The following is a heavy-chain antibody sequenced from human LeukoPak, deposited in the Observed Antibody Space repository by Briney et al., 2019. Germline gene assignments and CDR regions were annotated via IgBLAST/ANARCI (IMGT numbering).Heavy chain of an antibody. D-gene: IGHD6-13*01. CDR1: GIAFNNYA. V-gene: IGHV3-23*01. J-gene: IGHJ6*02. CDR3: AKAASSSWPSYYYGMDV. CDR2: ITGSGGNT. Sequence: GGSLRLSCEASGIAFNNYAMSWVRQAPGKGLEWVSVITGSGGNTYYADSVKGRFTISKDNSKNTVYLQMSSLRVDDTAVYYCAKAASSSWPSYYYGMDVWGQGTTVTVSS.